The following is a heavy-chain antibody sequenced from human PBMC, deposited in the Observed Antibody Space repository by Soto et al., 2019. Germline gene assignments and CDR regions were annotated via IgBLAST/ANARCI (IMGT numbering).Heavy chain of an antibody. Sequence: QVQLQQWGAGLLKPSETLSLTCAVYGGSFSGYYWSWIRQPPGKGLEWIGEINHSGSTNYNPSLKSRVTISVDTSKNQFSLELSSVTAADTAVYYCARGSGGYCSGGSCYWNYYYYYMDVWGKGTTVTVSS. CDR1: GGSFSGYY. CDR2: INHSGST. J-gene: IGHJ6*03. D-gene: IGHD2-15*01. CDR3: ARGSGGYCSGGSCYWNYYYYYMDV. V-gene: IGHV4-34*01.